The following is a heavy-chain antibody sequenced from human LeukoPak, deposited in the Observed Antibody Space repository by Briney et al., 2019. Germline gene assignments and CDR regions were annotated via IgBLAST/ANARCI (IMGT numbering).Heavy chain of an antibody. CDR2: IIPIFGTA. V-gene: IGHV1-69*06. D-gene: IGHD5-18*01. CDR3: ARDNADTAMVSSYYYYYMDV. CDR1: GGTFSSYA. J-gene: IGHJ6*03. Sequence: SVKVSCKASGGTFSSYAISWVRQAPGQGLEWMGGIIPIFGTANYAQKFQGRVTITADKSTSTAYMELSSLRSEDTAVYYCARDNADTAMVSSYYYYYMDVWGKGTTVTVSS.